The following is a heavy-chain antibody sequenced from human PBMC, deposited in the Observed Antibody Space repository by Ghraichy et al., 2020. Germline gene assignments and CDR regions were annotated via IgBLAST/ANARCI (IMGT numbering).Heavy chain of an antibody. CDR2: ISGGGEST. J-gene: IGHJ4*02. V-gene: IGHV3-23*01. CDR3: AKATAVAGTAKSFDY. Sequence: GGSLRLSCAASGFTFSPYGMNWVRQAPGKGLEWVSGISGGGESTYYADSVKGRFTISRYNSKNTLNLQMNSLRVEDTAVYYCAKATAVAGTAKSFDYWGQGTLVTVSS. D-gene: IGHD6-19*01. CDR1: GFTFSPYG.